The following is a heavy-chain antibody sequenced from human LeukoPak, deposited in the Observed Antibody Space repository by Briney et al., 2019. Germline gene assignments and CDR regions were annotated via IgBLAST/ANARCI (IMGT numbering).Heavy chain of an antibody. CDR1: GDSVSSNSAA. V-gene: IGHV6-1*01. CDR2: TYYRSKWYN. D-gene: IGHD1-26*01. Sequence: SQTLSLTCAISGDSVSSNSAAWHWIRQSPSRGLEWLGRTYYRSKWYNDYAVSVKSRITINPDTSKNQFSLQLNSVTPEDTAVYYCARASVGATSAFDIWGQGTMVTVSS. CDR3: ARASVGATSAFDI. J-gene: IGHJ3*02.